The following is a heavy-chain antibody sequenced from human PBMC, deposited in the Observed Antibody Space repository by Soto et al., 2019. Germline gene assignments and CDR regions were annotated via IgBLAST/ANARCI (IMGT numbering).Heavy chain of an antibody. CDR3: ARVDLRFLEWLFFDP. CDR2: INHSGST. Sequence: SETLSLTCAVYCGSFSGYYWSWIRQPPGKGLEWIGEINHSGSTNYNPSLKSRVTISVDTSKNQFSLKLSSVTAADTAVYYCARVDLRFLEWLFFDPWGQGTLVTVSS. V-gene: IGHV4-34*01. D-gene: IGHD3-3*01. CDR1: CGSFSGYY. J-gene: IGHJ5*02.